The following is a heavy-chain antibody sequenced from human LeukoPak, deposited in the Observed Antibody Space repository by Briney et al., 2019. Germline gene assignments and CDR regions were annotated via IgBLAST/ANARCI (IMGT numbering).Heavy chain of an antibody. D-gene: IGHD3-22*01. CDR2: ISSVGNTE. CDR3: ARDYHYYDSSGYYYYFDS. Sequence: GGSVCLSCTASGFSFGSYPMNWVRLAGGKGLECVTYISSVGNTEYHVDAPRGRFTISRDNAKNSLFLQINSLRVEDTAVYYCARDYHYYDSSGYYYYFDSWGQGTLVTVSS. V-gene: IGHV3-48*03. J-gene: IGHJ4*02. CDR1: GFSFGSYP.